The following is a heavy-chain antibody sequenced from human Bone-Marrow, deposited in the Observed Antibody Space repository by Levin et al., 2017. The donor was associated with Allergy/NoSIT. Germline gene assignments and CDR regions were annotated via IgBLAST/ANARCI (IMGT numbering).Heavy chain of an antibody. D-gene: IGHD6-13*01. V-gene: IGHV3-23*01. Sequence: GGSLRLSCAASGFTFSTYAMSWVRQAPGKGLEWVSAISGSGGSTYYADSVKGRSTISRDNSKNTLYLQMNSLRAEDTAVYYCAKAPGDAAAGEFVDSWGQGTLITVSS. CDR3: AKAPGDAAAGEFVDS. CDR2: ISGSGGST. CDR1: GFTFSTYA. J-gene: IGHJ4*02.